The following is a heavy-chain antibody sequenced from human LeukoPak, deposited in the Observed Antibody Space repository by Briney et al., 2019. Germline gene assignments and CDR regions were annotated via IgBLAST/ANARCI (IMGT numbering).Heavy chain of an antibody. V-gene: IGHV3-21*01. CDR3: ARDIVVGGAFDI. CDR2: ISSSSSYI. Sequence: PGGSLRLSCAASGFAFSSYSMNWVRQAPGKGLEWVSSISSSSSYIYYADSVKGRFTISRDNAKNSLYLQMNSLRAEDTAVYYCARDIVVGGAFDIWGQGTMITVSS. J-gene: IGHJ3*02. CDR1: GFAFSSYS. D-gene: IGHD2-2*01.